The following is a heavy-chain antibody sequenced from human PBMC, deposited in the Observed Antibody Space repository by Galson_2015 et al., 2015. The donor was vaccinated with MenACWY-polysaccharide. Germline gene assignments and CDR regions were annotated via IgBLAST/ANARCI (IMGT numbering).Heavy chain of an antibody. V-gene: IGHV4-61*02. J-gene: IGHJ5*02. CDR2: IHSRGST. Sequence: TLSLTCSVSGGSISTGSSYWSWIRQPAGKGLEWIGRIHSRGSTDYSPSLKSRVTISTDTSRNQLSLKLSSVTAADTAVYYCARSLGYSDSAFDNGRDVDRRSDPWGQGTLDTVSS. CDR1: GGSISTGSSY. CDR3: ARSLGYSDSAFDNGRDVDRRSDP. D-gene: IGHD5-12*01.